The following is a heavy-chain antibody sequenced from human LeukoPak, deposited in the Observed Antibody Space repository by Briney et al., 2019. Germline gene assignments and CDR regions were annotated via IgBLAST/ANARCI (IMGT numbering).Heavy chain of an antibody. CDR3: ARVGFGELFNAFDI. J-gene: IGHJ3*02. V-gene: IGHV4-61*05. CDR2: IYYSGST. Sequence: SETLSLTCTVSGGSISGSISSYYWNWIRQPPGKGLEWIGYIYYSGSTNYNPSLKSRVTMSVDTSKNQFSLKLSSVTAADTAVYYCARVGFGELFNAFDIWGQGTMVTVSS. D-gene: IGHD3-10*01. CDR1: GGSISGSISSYY.